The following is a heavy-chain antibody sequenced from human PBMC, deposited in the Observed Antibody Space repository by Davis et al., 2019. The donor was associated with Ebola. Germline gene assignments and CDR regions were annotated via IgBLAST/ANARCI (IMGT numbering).Heavy chain of an antibody. V-gene: IGHV3-7*01. CDR1: GGSFSGYY. Sequence: ETLSLTCAVYGGSFSGYYWSWIRQAPGKGLEWVANIKQDGSEKYYVDSVKGRFTISRDNAKNSLYLQMNSLRAEDTAVYYCARDAPAAYWGQGTLVTVSS. CDR2: IKQDGSEK. CDR3: ARDAPAAY. J-gene: IGHJ4*02.